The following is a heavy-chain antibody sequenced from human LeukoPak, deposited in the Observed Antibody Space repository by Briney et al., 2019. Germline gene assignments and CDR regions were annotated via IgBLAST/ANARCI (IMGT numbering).Heavy chain of an antibody. D-gene: IGHD3-10*01. CDR3: AREIFGSGSYPDF. J-gene: IGHJ4*02. CDR1: GFSFDTYA. Sequence: GRSLRLSCAASGFSFDTYAMHWVRQAPGQGLEWVALWHDGSHKFYSNSVRGQLTISRDNSKNTVYLQMNNLRPDDTAVYYCAREIFGSGSYPDFWGQGTLVTVSS. V-gene: IGHV3-33*01. CDR2: WHDGSHK.